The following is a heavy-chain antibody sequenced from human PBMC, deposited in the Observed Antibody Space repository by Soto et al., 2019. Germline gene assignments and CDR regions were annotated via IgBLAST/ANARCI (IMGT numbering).Heavy chain of an antibody. CDR1: GGCMRSSRYY. CDR2: IYYSGST. CDR3: ARASQLNHHFDY. J-gene: IGHJ4*02. D-gene: IGHD1-1*01. Sequence: PSETLSLTCTVSGGCMRSSRYYWGWIRQPPGKGLEWIGSIYYSGSTYYNPSLKSRVTISVDTSKNQFSLKLSSVTAADTAVYYCARASQLNHHFDYWGQGTLVTVSS. V-gene: IGHV4-39*01.